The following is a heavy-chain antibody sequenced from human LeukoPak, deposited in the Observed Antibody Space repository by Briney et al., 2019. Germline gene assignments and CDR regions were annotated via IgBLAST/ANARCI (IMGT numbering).Heavy chain of an antibody. V-gene: IGHV3-21*04. J-gene: IGHJ4*02. CDR2: SGICSTYG. Sequence: GGSLRLSCTASGFTFSSYTMTWVRQAQGQGLELVSTSGICSTYGHYEDSVKGRFTISRDNATNSLYLQMNSLRAEETTLYYCAKDIVRYGGYAGLDYWGQGTLVTVSS. D-gene: IGHD5-12*01. CDR3: AKDIVRYGGYAGLDY. CDR1: GFTFSSYT.